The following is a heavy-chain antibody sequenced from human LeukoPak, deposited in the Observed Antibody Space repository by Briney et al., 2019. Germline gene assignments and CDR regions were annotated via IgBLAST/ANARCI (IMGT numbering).Heavy chain of an antibody. CDR3: ARGSITMVRGVISYYYGMDV. Sequence: ASVKVSCKASGYTFTSYAMNWVRQAPGQGLEWMGWINTNTGNPTYAQGFTGRFVFSLDTSVSTAYLQISSLKAEDTAVYYCARGSITMVRGVISYYYGMDVWGQGTTVTVSS. CDR1: GYTFTSYA. J-gene: IGHJ6*02. D-gene: IGHD3-10*01. CDR2: INTNTGNP. V-gene: IGHV7-4-1*02.